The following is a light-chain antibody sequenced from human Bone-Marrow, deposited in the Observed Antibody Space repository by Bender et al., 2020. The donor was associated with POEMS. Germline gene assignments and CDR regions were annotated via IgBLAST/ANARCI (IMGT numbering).Light chain of an antibody. V-gene: IGLV2-23*01. J-gene: IGLJ3*02. CDR1: SSDIGGYTH. CDR2: EGS. CDR3: ASYSGTDTLGV. Sequence: QSALTQPASVSGSPGQSITVSCTGSSSDIGGYTHVSWYQHHPGKPPKLIIYEGSKRPSGVSNRFSASKSGNTASLTISGLQAEDEADYFCASYSGTDTLGVFGGGTKLTVL.